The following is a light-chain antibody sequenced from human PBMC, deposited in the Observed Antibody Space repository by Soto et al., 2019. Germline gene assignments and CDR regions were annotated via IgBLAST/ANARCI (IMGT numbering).Light chain of an antibody. CDR3: QHYNTYSPGT. Sequence: TQSPATLSLCPGDRVTVTCRASQSVSSWVAWYQEKPGRGPKLLIYDASTWQSGVPSRFIGSGSGTEFTLTITSLQPDDFATYYCQHYNTYSPGTFGQGTKVDIK. CDR2: DAS. V-gene: IGKV1-5*01. CDR1: QSVSSW. J-gene: IGKJ1*01.